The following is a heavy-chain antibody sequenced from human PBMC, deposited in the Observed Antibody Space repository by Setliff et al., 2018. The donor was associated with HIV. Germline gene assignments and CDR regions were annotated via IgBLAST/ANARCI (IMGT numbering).Heavy chain of an antibody. CDR1: SGSISSGGYS. J-gene: IGHJ3*02. CDR2: IYYTGST. CDR3: AKLSRLTSLRNAFDI. Sequence: PSETLSLTCTVSSGSISSGGYSWGWIRQHPGKGLEWIGYIYYTGSTYYNPSLKGRVTISIDTSKNQFSLNLSSVTAADSAVYYCAKLSRLTSLRNAFDIWGQGAVVTVSS. D-gene: IGHD3-10*01. V-gene: IGHV4-31*03.